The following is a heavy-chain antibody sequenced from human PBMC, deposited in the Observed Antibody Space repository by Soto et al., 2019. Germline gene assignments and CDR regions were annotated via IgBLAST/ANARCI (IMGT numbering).Heavy chain of an antibody. D-gene: IGHD3-10*01. V-gene: IGHV1-69*02. CDR1: GGTFSSYT. Sequence: SVKVSCKASGGTFSSYTISWVRQAPGQGLEWMGRIIPILGIANYAQKFQGRVTITADKSTSTAYMELSSLRSEDTAVYYCARGNYYGSGSYYSNYYYYMDVWGKGTTVTVS. CDR2: IIPILGIA. CDR3: ARGNYYGSGSYYSNYYYYMDV. J-gene: IGHJ6*03.